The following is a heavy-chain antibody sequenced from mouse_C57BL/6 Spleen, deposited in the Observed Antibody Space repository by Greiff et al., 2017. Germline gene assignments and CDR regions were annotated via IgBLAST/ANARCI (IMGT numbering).Heavy chain of an antibody. CDR2: IDPETGGT. V-gene: IGHV1-15*01. J-gene: IGHJ2*01. CDR3: TRLEKGDYFDY. Sequence: VQLQQSGAELVRPGASVTLSCKASGYPFTDYEMHWVKQTPVHGLEWIGAIDPETGGTAYNQKFKGKAILTADKSSRTAYIELRSLTSEDSAVYYCTRLEKGDYFDYWGQGTTLTVSS. CDR1: GYPFTDYE.